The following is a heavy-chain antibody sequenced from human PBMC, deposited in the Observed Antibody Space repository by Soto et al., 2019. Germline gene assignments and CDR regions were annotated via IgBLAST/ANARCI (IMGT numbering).Heavy chain of an antibody. V-gene: IGHV1-2*02. CDR2: INPYSGGT. CDR3: ARDLGGYDWYRPDS. D-gene: IGHD5-12*01. CDR1: GYTFIDSY. Sequence: ASVKVSCKASGYTFIDSYIHWVRQAPGQGLEWMGWINPYSGGTHSAQKFQGRVTMTRDTSISTAYMELTRLKFDDTAVYYCARDLGGYDWYRPDSWGQGTLVTVSS. J-gene: IGHJ4*02.